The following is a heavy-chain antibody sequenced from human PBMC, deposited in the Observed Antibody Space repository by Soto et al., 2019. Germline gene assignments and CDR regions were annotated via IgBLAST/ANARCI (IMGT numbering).Heavy chain of an antibody. J-gene: IGHJ3*02. V-gene: IGHV4-39*01. CDR3: AYSSSSNAFDI. CDR2: IYYTGST. D-gene: IGHD6-13*01. CDR1: GGSISSSSYY. Sequence: SETLSLTCTVSGGSISSSSYYWAWIRQPPGKGLEWIGNIYYTGSTYYNPSLKSRVTISVDTSKNQFSLQLSSVTAADTAVYYCAYSSSSNAFDIWAKGQWSPSPQ.